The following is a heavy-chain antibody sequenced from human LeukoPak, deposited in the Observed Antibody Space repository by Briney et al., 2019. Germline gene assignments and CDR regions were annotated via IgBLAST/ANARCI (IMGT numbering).Heavy chain of an antibody. CDR2: INHSGST. V-gene: IGHV4-34*01. Sequence: KPSETLSLTCAVYGGSFSGYYWSWIRQPPGKGLEWIGEINHSGSTNYNPSLKSRVTISVDTSKNQFSLKLSSVTAADTAVYYCAREDVVVPAAKGFDPWGQGTPVTVSS. CDR1: GGSFSGYY. D-gene: IGHD2-2*01. J-gene: IGHJ5*02. CDR3: AREDVVVPAAKGFDP.